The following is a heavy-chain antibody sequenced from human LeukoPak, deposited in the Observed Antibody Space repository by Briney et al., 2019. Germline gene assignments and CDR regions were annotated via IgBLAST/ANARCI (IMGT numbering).Heavy chain of an antibody. CDR1: GGSISSSSYY. J-gene: IGHJ4*02. D-gene: IGHD5-12*01. CDR3: ARSGYGGYDLALYYFDY. V-gene: IGHV4-39*01. CDR2: IYYSGST. Sequence: SETLSLTCTVSGGSISSSSYYWGWICQPPGKGLEWIGSIYYSGSTYYNPSLKSRVIISVDTSKNQFSLKLSSVTATDTAVYYCARSGYGGYDLALYYFDYWGQGTLVTVSS.